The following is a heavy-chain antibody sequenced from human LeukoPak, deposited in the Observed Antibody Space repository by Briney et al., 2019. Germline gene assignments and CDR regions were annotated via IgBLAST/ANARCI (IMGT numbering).Heavy chain of an antibody. Sequence: ASVKVSCKASGYSFIRYHIHWVRQAPGQGLEWMGVLKLYDGSISHAQKFQGRVTMTEDTPTDTAYMELSSLRSEDTAVYYCAADPVVVTAPCFDYWGQGTLVTVSS. CDR2: LKLYDGSI. CDR1: GYSFIRYH. D-gene: IGHD2-21*02. CDR3: AADPVVVTAPCFDY. V-gene: IGHV1-46*01. J-gene: IGHJ4*02.